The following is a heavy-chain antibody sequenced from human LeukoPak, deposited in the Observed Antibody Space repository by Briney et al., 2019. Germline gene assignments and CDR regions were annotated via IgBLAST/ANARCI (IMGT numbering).Heavy chain of an antibody. CDR1: GAPITTYY. CDR2: IYFTGST. Sequence: SETLSLTCAVSGAPITTYYWSWIRQSPGKRLEWIGFIYFTGSTNYNPSLKSRVTTSVDTSKNQFSLKLSSVTAADTAVYYCARAGTDYDSSGYYFRRDYYYYMDVWGKGTTVTVSS. CDR3: ARAGTDYDSSGYYFRRDYYYYMDV. J-gene: IGHJ6*03. V-gene: IGHV4-59*01. D-gene: IGHD3-22*01.